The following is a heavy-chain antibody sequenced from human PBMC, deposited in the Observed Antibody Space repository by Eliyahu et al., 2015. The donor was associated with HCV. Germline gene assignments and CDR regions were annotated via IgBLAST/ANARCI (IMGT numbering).Heavy chain of an antibody. Sequence: QVQLVQSGAEVKKPGSSVKVSCKASGGTFSSXAISWVRQAPGQGLEWMGGIIPIFGTANYAQKFQGRVTITADKSTSTAYMELSSLRSEDTAVYYCARDHPPWAYYDSSGYAGDYFDYWGQGTLVTVSS. V-gene: IGHV1-69*06. D-gene: IGHD3-22*01. CDR1: GGTFSSXA. CDR2: IIPIFGTA. J-gene: IGHJ4*02. CDR3: ARDHPPWAYYDSSGYAGDYFDY.